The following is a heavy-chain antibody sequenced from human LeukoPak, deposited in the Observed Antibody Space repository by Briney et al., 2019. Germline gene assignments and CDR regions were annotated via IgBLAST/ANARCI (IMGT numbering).Heavy chain of an antibody. CDR1: GYTFTSYG. J-gene: IGHJ4*02. CDR2: ISAYNGNT. Sequence: ASVKVSCKASGYTFTSYGISWVRQAPGQGLERMGWISAYNGNTNYTQKLQGRVTMTTDTSTSTAYMELRSLRSDDTAVYYCARDPTGYSSGWYSGGGTYYFDYWGQGTLVTVSS. D-gene: IGHD6-19*01. V-gene: IGHV1-18*01. CDR3: ARDPTGYSSGWYSGGGTYYFDY.